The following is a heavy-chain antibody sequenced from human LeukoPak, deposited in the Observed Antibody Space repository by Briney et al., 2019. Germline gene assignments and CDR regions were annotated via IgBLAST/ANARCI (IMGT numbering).Heavy chain of an antibody. J-gene: IGHJ4*02. CDR1: GGSISPYY. CDR3: ARGFPRITMIVVVPRRLSFDY. Sequence: SETLSLTCSVSGGSISPYYWSWIRQPPGKGLERVGYIYYSGSTNYNPSLKSRVTISVDTSKNQFSLKLSSVTAADTAVYYCARGFPRITMIVVVPRRLSFDYWGQGTLVTVSS. CDR2: IYYSGST. V-gene: IGHV4-59*12. D-gene: IGHD3-22*01.